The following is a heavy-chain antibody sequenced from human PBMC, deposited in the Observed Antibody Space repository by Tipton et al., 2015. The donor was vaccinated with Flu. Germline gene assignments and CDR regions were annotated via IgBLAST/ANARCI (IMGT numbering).Heavy chain of an antibody. CDR2: IYHSGST. V-gene: IGHV4-39*07. CDR1: GGSINRSHYY. CDR3: ARVTELLWFGEARGWFDP. Sequence: TLSLTCTVSGGSINRSHYYWGWIRQPPGKGLEWIGSIYHSGSTFYHPSLKSRVTISVDTSKNQFSLKLSSVTAADTAVYYCARVTELLWFGEARGWFDPWGQGTLVTVSS. D-gene: IGHD3-10*01. J-gene: IGHJ5*02.